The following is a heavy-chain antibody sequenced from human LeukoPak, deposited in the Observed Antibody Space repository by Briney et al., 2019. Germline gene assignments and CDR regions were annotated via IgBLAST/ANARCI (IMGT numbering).Heavy chain of an antibody. J-gene: IGHJ4*02. CDR2: IYTSGST. V-gene: IGHV4-4*07. Sequence: PSETLSLTCTVSGGSISSYYWSWIRQPPGKGLEWIGRIYTSGSTNYNPSLKSRVTISIDTSKNQFSLKLSSVTAADTAVYYCAAGGDGVASFDYWGQGTLVTVSS. CDR1: GGSISSYY. CDR3: AAGGDGVASFDY. D-gene: IGHD3-3*01.